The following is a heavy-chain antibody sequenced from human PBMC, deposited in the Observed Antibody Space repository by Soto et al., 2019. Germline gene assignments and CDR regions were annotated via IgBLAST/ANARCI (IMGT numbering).Heavy chain of an antibody. CDR1: GYTLTELS. Sequence: ASVKVSCKVSGYTLTELSMHWVRQAPGKGLEWMGGFDPEDGETIYAQKFQGRVTMTEDTSTDTAYMELSSLRSEDTAVYYCATSNYYDSSGYLPVGPYYYGMDVWGQGTTVTVSS. CDR3: ATSNYYDSSGYLPVGPYYYGMDV. CDR2: FDPEDGET. D-gene: IGHD3-22*01. V-gene: IGHV1-24*01. J-gene: IGHJ6*02.